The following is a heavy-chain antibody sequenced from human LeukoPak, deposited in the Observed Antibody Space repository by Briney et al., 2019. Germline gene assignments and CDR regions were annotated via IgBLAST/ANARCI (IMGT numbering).Heavy chain of an antibody. Sequence: QPGGSLRLSCAASGFTFSSYAMSWVRQAPGKGLEWVSAISGSGGSTYYADSVKGRFTISRDNSKNTLYLQMNSLRAEDTAVYYCAKAVRGYSYGFIDYYYHMDVWGKGTTVTVSS. V-gene: IGHV3-23*01. CDR1: GFTFSSYA. D-gene: IGHD5-18*01. CDR2: ISGSGGST. J-gene: IGHJ6*03. CDR3: AKAVRGYSYGFIDYYYHMDV.